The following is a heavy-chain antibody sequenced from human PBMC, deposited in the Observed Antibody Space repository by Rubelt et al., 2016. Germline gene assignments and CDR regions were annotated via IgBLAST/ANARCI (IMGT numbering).Heavy chain of an antibody. CDR2: IFSNDEK. Sequence: QWGAGLLKPSETLSLTCAVYGGSFSGYYWSWIRQPPGKALEWLAHIFSNDEKSYSTSLKSRLTLSKDTAKSQVVLTMTNMDPVDTATYYCARIAPMSRGGYNWFDPWGQGTLVTVSS. D-gene: IGHD3-10*02. V-gene: IGHV2-26*01. CDR1: GGSFSGYYW. CDR3: ARIAPMSRGGYNWFDP. J-gene: IGHJ5*02.